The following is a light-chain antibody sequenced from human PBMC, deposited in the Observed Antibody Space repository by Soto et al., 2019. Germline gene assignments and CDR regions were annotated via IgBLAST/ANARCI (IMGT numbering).Light chain of an antibody. Sequence: DMQMTQSPSSLSASVRDRVTITCRASQSISTYLNWYQQKPGKAPKLLIYAASSLQSGVPSRFSGSGSETDFTLTISSLQPEDFATYYCQQSYNTPWTFGQGTKVDIK. J-gene: IGKJ1*01. V-gene: IGKV1-39*01. CDR2: AAS. CDR1: QSISTY. CDR3: QQSYNTPWT.